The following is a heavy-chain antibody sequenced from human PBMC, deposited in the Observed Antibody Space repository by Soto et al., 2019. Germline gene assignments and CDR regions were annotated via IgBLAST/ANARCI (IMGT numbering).Heavy chain of an antibody. CDR1: RLTFSRYA. Sequence: GGSLRLSCAASRLTFSRYAMSWVRQAPGKGLEWVSGISGRGDSTYYADSVKGRFTISRDNSNNTLFLQMNNLRAEDTAVYYCAKAFYREEDGYNSFDYWGQGTLVTVSS. CDR2: ISGRGDST. V-gene: IGHV3-23*01. J-gene: IGHJ4*02. CDR3: AKAFYREEDGYNSFDY. D-gene: IGHD5-12*01.